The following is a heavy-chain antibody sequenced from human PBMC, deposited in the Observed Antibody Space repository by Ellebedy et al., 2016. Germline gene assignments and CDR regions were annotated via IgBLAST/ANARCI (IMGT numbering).Heavy chain of an antibody. CDR1: GGSVSSGSYY. CDR2: IYYSGST. V-gene: IGHV4-61*01. J-gene: IGHJ3*01. CDR3: ARQFTVTARPPPNAFDV. D-gene: IGHD5-18*01. Sequence: GSLRLXXTVSGGSVSSGSYYWSWIRQPPGKGLEWIGYIYYSGSTNYNPSLKSRVTISVDTSKNQFSLKLISVTAADTAVYYCARQFTVTARPPPNAFDVWGQGTVVTVPS.